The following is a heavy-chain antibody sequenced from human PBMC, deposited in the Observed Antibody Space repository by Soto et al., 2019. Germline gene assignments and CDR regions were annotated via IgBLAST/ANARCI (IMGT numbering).Heavy chain of an antibody. CDR1: GFTFSNYA. J-gene: IGHJ4*02. V-gene: IGHV3-23*01. CDR3: AREYSSAWKTSDY. D-gene: IGHD6-19*01. CDR2: ISDIGGNT. Sequence: PGGSPRLSCAASGFTFSNYAMSWVRQAPGKGLEWVSGISDIGGNTYYADSVKGRFTISRDNSKNTLFLQMNSLRAEDTAVYYCAREYSSAWKTSDYWGQGTLVTVSS.